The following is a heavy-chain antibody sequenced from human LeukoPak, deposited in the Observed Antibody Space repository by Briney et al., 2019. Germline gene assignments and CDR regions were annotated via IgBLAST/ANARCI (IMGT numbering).Heavy chain of an antibody. D-gene: IGHD3-9*01. CDR3: AREMGEYYDIWTGYFPFDY. V-gene: IGHV1-2*02. J-gene: IGHJ4*02. Sequence: ASVKVSCKASGYAFTGYYMHWVRQAPGQGLEWMRWINPNSGGTNYAQKFQGRVTMTRDTSISTAYMELSRLRSDDTAVYYCAREMGEYYDIWTGYFPFDYWRQGTLVTVSS. CDR2: INPNSGGT. CDR1: GYAFTGYY.